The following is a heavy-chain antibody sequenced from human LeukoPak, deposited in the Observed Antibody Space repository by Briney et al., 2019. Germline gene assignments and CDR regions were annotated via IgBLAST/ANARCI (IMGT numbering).Heavy chain of an antibody. CDR3: ARDFEGEYYYDSSGHYFDY. J-gene: IGHJ4*02. CDR2: IYSSGST. Sequence: SSQTLSLTCTVSGDSISSGSYYWSWIRQPAGKGLEWIGRIYSSGSTNYNPSLKSRVTMSVDTSKNQFSLKLSSVTAADTAVYYCARDFEGEYYYDSSGHYFDYWGQGTLVTVSS. V-gene: IGHV4-61*02. D-gene: IGHD3-22*01. CDR1: GDSISSGSYY.